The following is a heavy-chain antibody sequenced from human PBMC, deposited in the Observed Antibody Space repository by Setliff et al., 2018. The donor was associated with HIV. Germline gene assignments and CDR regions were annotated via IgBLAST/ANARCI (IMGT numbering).Heavy chain of an antibody. CDR3: ARVFPHPYGNSWFDT. CDR1: GGSIGSHY. Sequence: PSETLSLTCSVSGGSIGSHYWSWIRQPPGKGLEWIGHIYNSGNYNPSLKSRVIMAVDTSKNEFSLKLSSVTAADTAVYYCARVFPHPYGNSWFDTWGQGILVTVSS. J-gene: IGHJ5*02. V-gene: IGHV4-59*11. CDR2: IYNSG. D-gene: IGHD3-16*01.